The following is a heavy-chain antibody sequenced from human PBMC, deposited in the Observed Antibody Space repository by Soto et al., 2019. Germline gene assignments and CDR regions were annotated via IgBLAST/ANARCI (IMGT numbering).Heavy chain of an antibody. J-gene: IGHJ4*02. CDR1: GYSISSGYY. V-gene: IGHV4-38-2*02. CDR2: IYHSRST. CDR3: ARDGGNPSLLGYFDY. D-gene: IGHD3-16*01. Sequence: ETLSLTCAVSGYSISSGYYWGWIRQPPGKGLEWIGSIYHSRSTYYNPSLKSRVTISVDTSKNQFSLKLSSVTAADTAVYYCARDGGNPSLLGYFDYWGQGALVTVSS.